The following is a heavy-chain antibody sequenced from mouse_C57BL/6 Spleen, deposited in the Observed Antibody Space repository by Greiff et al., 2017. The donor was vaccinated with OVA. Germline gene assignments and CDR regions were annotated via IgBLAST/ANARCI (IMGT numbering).Heavy chain of an antibody. Sequence: VMLVESGAELVRPGTSVKMSCKASGYTFTNYWIGWAKQRPGHGLEWIGDIYPGGGYTNYNEKFKGKATLTADKSSSTAYMQFSSLTSEDSAIYYCARYGNSNSFDYWGQGTTLTVSS. CDR2: IYPGGGYT. J-gene: IGHJ2*01. CDR3: ARYGNSNSFDY. V-gene: IGHV1-63*01. CDR1: GYTFTNYW. D-gene: IGHD2-5*01.